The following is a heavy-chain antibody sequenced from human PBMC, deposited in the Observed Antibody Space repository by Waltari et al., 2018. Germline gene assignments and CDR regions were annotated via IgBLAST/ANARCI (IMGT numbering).Heavy chain of an antibody. D-gene: IGHD3-16*01. CDR3: AKKKGDHYFDY. CDR2: IGGSGGST. V-gene: IGHV3-23*04. J-gene: IGHJ4*02. Sequence: EVQLVESGGGLVQPGGSLRLSCAASGFTFSSYAMSWVRQAPGKWLEGVSAIGGSGGSTYYADSVKGRFTISRDKSKNTLYLQMNSLRAEDTAVYYCAKKKGDHYFDYWGQGTLVTVSS. CDR1: GFTFSSYA.